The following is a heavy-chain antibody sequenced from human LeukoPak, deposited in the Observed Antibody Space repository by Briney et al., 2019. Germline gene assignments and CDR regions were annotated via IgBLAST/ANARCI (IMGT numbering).Heavy chain of an antibody. J-gene: IGHJ3*02. CDR1: GASISSSSYF. CDR3: ARPLDTTLVNAFDI. D-gene: IGHD5-18*01. Sequence: SETLSLTCTVSGASISSSSYFWGWIRQPPGKGLEYIGSVYYSGSTYYNPSLRSRVTISVDRSKNQFSLRLNSVTAADTAVYYCARPLDTTLVNAFDIWGPGTSHRL. CDR2: VYYSGST. V-gene: IGHV4-39*01.